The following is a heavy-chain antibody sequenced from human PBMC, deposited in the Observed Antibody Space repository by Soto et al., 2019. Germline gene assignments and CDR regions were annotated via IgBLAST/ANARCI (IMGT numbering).Heavy chain of an antibody. CDR1: GFTFTSSA. CDR3: AAGGNWDRNAFDI. J-gene: IGHJ3*02. CDR2: IVVGSGNT. V-gene: IGHV1-58*02. Sequence: ASVKVSCKASGFTFTSSAMQWVRQARGQRLEWIGWIVVGSGNTNYAQKFQERVTITRDMSTSTAYMELSSLRSEDTAVYYCAAGGNWDRNAFDIWGQGTMVTVSS. D-gene: IGHD7-27*01.